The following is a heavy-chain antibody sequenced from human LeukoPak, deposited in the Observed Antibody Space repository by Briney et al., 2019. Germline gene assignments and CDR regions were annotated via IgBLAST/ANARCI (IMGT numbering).Heavy chain of an antibody. CDR1: GFTFSSYS. J-gene: IGHJ5*02. V-gene: IGHV3-21*01. D-gene: IGHD2-15*01. CDR2: ISSSSSYI. CDR3: ARDWRGVCSGGSCYWFDP. Sequence: GGSLRLSCAASGFTFSSYSMNWVRQAPGKGLEWVSSISSSSSYIYYADSVTGRFTISRDNAKNSLYLQMNSLRAEDTAVYYCARDWRGVCSGGSCYWFDPWGQGTLVTVSS.